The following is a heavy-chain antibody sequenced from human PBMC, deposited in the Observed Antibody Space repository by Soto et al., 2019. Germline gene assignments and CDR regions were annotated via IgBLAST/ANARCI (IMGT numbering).Heavy chain of an antibody. Sequence: QLQLQESGPGLVKPSETLSLTCTVSGGSISSSSHYWGWIRQPPGGGLEWVGSVFYDGGTFYNSSLTSRMSISVDTSKNQFSLRLSSVTAADTAVYYCASYPTGLNWFDPWGQGTLVTVSS. CDR3: ASYPTGLNWFDP. V-gene: IGHV4-39*01. J-gene: IGHJ5*02. CDR2: VFYDGGT. CDR1: GGSISSSSHY. D-gene: IGHD4-17*01.